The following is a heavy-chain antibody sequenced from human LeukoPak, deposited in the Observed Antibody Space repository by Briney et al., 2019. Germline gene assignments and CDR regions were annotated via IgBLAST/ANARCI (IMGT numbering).Heavy chain of an antibody. CDR2: ISSSSSTI. CDR3: AKDGAGREGN. J-gene: IGHJ4*02. V-gene: IGHV3-48*01. D-gene: IGHD5-24*01. Sequence: PGGSLRLSCAASGFTFSSYSMTWVRQAPGKGLEWVSYISSSSSTIYYIDSVKGRFTVSRDNAKNSLFLQMNSLRAGDTAVYYCAKDGAGREGNWGQGTLVTVSS. CDR1: GFTFSSYS.